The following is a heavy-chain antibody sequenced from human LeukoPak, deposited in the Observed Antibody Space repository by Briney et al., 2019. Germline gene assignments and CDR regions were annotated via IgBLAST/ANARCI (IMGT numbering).Heavy chain of an antibody. CDR2: IYYNGNT. V-gene: IGHV4-59*08. J-gene: IGHJ4*02. D-gene: IGHD6-19*01. CDR3: ARRVAVTARYYFDF. Sequence: SEALSLTCTVSGGSISTYYWSWIRQPPGKGLEWIGYIYYNGNTNYNPSLKSRVTISVDTSKNQFSLKLSSVTAADTAVYFCARRVAVTARYYFDFWGQGTLVTVSS. CDR1: GGSISTYY.